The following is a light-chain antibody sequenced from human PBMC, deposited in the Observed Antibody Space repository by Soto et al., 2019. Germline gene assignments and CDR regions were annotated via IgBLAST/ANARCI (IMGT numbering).Light chain of an antibody. CDR2: GAS. CDR1: QSVSSSY. V-gene: IGKV3-20*01. CDR3: QQYGSSTWT. Sequence: ENVLTQSPGTLSLSPGERATLSCRASQSVSSSYLAWYQQKPGQAPRLLIYGASSRATGIPDRFSGSGSGTDSTLTISRLEPEDVAVYYCQQYGSSTWTFGQGTKVEIK. J-gene: IGKJ1*01.